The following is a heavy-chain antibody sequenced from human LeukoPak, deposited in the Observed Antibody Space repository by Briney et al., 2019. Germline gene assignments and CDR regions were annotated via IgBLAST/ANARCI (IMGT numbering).Heavy chain of an antibody. D-gene: IGHD3-3*01. V-gene: IGHV4-39*01. CDR1: GGSISSSSYY. CDR2: FYYTGST. J-gene: IGHJ4*02. CDR3: VTSPEEWKGYHVNH. Sequence: SETLSLTCNVSGGSISSSSYYWGWIRQPPGSGLEWIGSFYYTGSTYYNASLKSRVTISVDTSKSQFSLNLTSVTAADTAVYYCVTSPEEWKGYHVNHGGQGTLVTVSS.